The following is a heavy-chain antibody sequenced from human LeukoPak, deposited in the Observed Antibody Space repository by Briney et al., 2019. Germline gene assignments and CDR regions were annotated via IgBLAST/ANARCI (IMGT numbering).Heavy chain of an antibody. CDR3: ARDVMGCFDY. V-gene: IGHV4-59*01. CDR1: GGSISSYY. D-gene: IGHD2-8*01. J-gene: IGHJ4*02. CDR2: IYYSGST. Sequence: PSETLSLTCTVSGGSISSYYWSWIRQPPGKGLEWIGYIYYSGSTTYNPSLKSRVTISVDTSKNQFSLKLSSVTAADTAVYYCARDVMGCFDYWGQGTLVTVSS.